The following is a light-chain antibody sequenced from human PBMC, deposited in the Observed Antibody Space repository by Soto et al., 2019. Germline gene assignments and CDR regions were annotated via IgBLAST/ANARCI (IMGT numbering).Light chain of an antibody. CDR1: QSLSSW. Sequence: DIQMTQSPSTLSASVGDRVSITCRASQSLSSWLAWYQQKPGKAPKLLIYKASSLESGVPSRFSGSESGTEFTLTFSSLQPDDFATYYCQQYYSSSWTFGQGTKVEIK. CDR3: QQYYSSSWT. J-gene: IGKJ1*01. CDR2: KAS. V-gene: IGKV1-5*03.